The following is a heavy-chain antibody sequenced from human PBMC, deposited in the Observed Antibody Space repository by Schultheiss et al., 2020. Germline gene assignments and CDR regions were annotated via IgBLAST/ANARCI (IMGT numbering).Heavy chain of an antibody. CDR2: INSDGSST. V-gene: IGHV3-74*01. CDR3: ARPLYSSSWFYSGGAFDI. Sequence: GESLKISCAASGFTFSSYWMHWVRQAPGKGLVWVSRINSDGSSTSYADSVKGRFTISRDNAKNTLYLQMNSLRAEDTAVYYCARPLYSSSWFYSGGAFDIWGQGTMVTVSS. CDR1: GFTFSSYW. J-gene: IGHJ3*02. D-gene: IGHD6-13*01.